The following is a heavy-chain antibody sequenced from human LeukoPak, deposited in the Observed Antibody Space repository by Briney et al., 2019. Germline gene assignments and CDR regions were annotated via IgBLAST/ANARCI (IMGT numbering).Heavy chain of an antibody. D-gene: IGHD6-6*01. V-gene: IGHV3-23*01. CDR1: GFTFSSYA. J-gene: IGHJ4*02. Sequence: PGGSLRLSCAASGFTFSSYAMSWVRQAPGKGLEWVSAISGSGGSTYYADSVKGRFTISRENSKNTLYLQMNSLRAEDTAVYYCAKRPRSSSSFSDYWGQGTLVTVSS. CDR3: AKRPRSSSSFSDY. CDR2: ISGSGGST.